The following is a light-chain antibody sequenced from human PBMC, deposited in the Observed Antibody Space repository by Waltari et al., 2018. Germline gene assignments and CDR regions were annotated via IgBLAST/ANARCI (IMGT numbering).Light chain of an antibody. V-gene: IGLV2-14*03. Sequence: QSALTQPASVSGSPGPSITISCTGTRSDVGAYNYVSWYQQHPGKAPKLMIYDVSNRPSGVSNRFSGSKSGNTASLTISGLQAEDEADYYCSSYTSSITYVFGTGTEVTVL. CDR1: RSDVGAYNY. CDR3: SSYTSSITYV. J-gene: IGLJ1*01. CDR2: DVS.